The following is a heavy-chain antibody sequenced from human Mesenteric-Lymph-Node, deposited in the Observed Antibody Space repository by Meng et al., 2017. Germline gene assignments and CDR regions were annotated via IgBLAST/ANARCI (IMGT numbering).Heavy chain of an antibody. CDR2: IYYSGRT. CDR1: GGPISSSSYY. V-gene: IGHV4-39*01. D-gene: IGHD6-13*01. J-gene: IGHJ5*02. CDR3: ARPIAAAGWFDP. Sequence: HLQRPESGPGLVKPSETLSLTCTVSGGPISSSSYYWGWIRQPPGKGLEWIGSIYYSGRTYYNPSLKSRVTISVDTSKNQFSLKLSSVTAADTAVYYCARPIAAAGWFDPWGQGTLVTVSS.